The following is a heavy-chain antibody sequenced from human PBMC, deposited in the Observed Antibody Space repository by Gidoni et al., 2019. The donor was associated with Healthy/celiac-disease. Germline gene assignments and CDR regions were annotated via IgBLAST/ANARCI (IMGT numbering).Heavy chain of an antibody. V-gene: IGHV3-49*05. CDR3: TREDYYGSGSHDY. D-gene: IGHD3-10*01. CDR1: GFTFGAYA. CDR2: IRSKAYGGTT. J-gene: IGHJ4*02. Sequence: EVQLVESGGGLVKPGRSLRLSCTASGFTFGAYAMSWFRQAPGKGLEGVGFIRSKAYGGTTEYAASVKGRFTISRDDSKSIAYLQMNSLKTEDTAVYYCTREDYYGSGSHDYWGQGTLVTVSS.